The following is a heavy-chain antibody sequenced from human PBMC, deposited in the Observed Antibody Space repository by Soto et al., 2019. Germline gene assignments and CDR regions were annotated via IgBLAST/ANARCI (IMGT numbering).Heavy chain of an antibody. CDR1: GFTFSSYW. CDR2: IKQDGSEK. V-gene: IGHV3-7*01. CDR3: ARGHRHEIAAARFDP. J-gene: IGHJ5*02. Sequence: EVQLVESGGGLVQPGGSLRLSCAASGFTFSSYWMSWVRQAPGKGLEWVANIKQDGSEKYYVDSVKGRFTISRDNAKNSLYLQMNSLRAEDTAVYYCARGHRHEIAAARFDPWGQGTLVTVSS. D-gene: IGHD6-13*01.